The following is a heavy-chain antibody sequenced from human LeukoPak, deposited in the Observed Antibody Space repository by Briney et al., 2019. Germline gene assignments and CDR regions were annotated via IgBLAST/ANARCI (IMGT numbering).Heavy chain of an antibody. CDR1: SGFISNYY. D-gene: IGHD3-3*01. CDR2: ISTSGNT. CDR3: ARDSRYYDFWSGYLDY. Sequence: SETLSLXCSVSSGFISNYYWSWSRQPAGKGLEWIGRISTSGNTNYSPSLKSRVTMSVDTSKNQFFLNLRSVTAADTAVYYCARDSRYYDFWSGYLDYWGQGALVTVSS. V-gene: IGHV4-4*07. J-gene: IGHJ4*02.